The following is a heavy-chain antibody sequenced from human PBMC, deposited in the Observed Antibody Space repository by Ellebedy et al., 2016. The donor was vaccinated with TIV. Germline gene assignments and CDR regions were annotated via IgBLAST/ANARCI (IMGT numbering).Heavy chain of an antibody. D-gene: IGHD6-13*01. CDR2: IDWDDDK. J-gene: IGHJ2*01. CDR3: AHNTAAGPHYWYFDL. V-gene: IGHV2-70*12. Sequence: SGPTLVKPTQTLTLTCTFSGFSLSTSGMCVSWIRQPPGKALEWLARIDWDDDKYYSTSLKSRLTITKDTSKNQVVLTMTNMDPVDTATYYCAHNTAAGPHYWYFDLWGRGTLVTVSS. CDR1: GFSLSTSGMC.